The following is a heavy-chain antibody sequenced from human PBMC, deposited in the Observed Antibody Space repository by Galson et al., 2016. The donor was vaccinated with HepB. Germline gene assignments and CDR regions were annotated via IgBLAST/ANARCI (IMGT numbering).Heavy chain of an antibody. CDR3: TRRISATAGID. CDR1: GFTFSSYW. Sequence: SLRLSCAASGFTFSSYWMSWVRQAPGKGLEWLADIKQDGSEKYYVDSVRGRLTISRDNAMNSLYLHMSSLRAEDTALYYCTRRISATAGIDWGQGTLVTVSS. J-gene: IGHJ4*02. D-gene: IGHD6-13*01. CDR2: IKQDGSEK. V-gene: IGHV3-7*04.